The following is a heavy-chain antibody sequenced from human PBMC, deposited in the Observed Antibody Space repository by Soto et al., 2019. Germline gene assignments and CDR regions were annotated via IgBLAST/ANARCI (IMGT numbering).Heavy chain of an antibody. J-gene: IGHJ5*02. V-gene: IGHV4-59*08. CDR2: IYYSGST. CDR1: GGSISSYD. CDR3: ARHLGYDSSGYYRNYFDP. D-gene: IGHD3-22*01. Sequence: SETLSLTCTVAGGSISSYDWSWIRQPPGRGLEWIGYIYYSGSTNYTRSLKSRVTISVDTSKNQFSLKLTSVTAADTAVYYCARHLGYDSSGYYRNYFDPWGQGTLVTVSS.